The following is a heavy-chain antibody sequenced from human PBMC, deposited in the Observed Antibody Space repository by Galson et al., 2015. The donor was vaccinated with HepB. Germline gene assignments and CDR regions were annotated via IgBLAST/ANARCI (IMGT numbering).Heavy chain of an antibody. CDR3: ALSNYDAFHI. Sequence: PALVKPTQTLTLTCTFSESPLSTSGVGVGWIRQPPGKALEWLALIYWDDDKRYSPSLKSRLTVTKDTSKNQVVLTMTNMDPVDTATYYCALSNYDAFHIWGQGTMVTVSS. V-gene: IGHV2-5*02. CDR2: IYWDDDK. D-gene: IGHD4-11*01. J-gene: IGHJ3*02. CDR1: ESPLSTSGVG.